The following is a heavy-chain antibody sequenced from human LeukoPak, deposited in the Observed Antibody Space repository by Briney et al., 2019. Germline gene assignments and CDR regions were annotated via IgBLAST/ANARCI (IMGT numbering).Heavy chain of an antibody. CDR3: ARDLTLHDY. Sequence: PSETLSLTCTVSGVSISSYYWSWIRQPPGKGLEWIGYIYYSGSTNYNPSLKSRVTISVNTSKNQFSLKLSSVTAADTAVYYCARDLTLHDYWGQGTLVTVSS. CDR1: GVSISSYY. V-gene: IGHV4-59*01. J-gene: IGHJ4*02. CDR2: IYYSGST.